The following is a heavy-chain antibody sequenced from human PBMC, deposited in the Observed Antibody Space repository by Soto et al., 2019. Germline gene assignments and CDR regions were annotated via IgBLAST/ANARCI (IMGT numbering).Heavy chain of an antibody. V-gene: IGHV1-69*04. CDR2: IIPILGIA. CDR3: AREVAAVAGIRYYYYYMDV. Sequence: GASVKVSCKASGGTFSSYTISWVRQAPGQGLEWMGRIIPILGIANYAQKFQGRVTITADKSTSTAYMELSSLRSEDTAVYYCAREVAAVAGIRYYYYYMDVWGKGTTVTVSS. J-gene: IGHJ6*03. D-gene: IGHD6-19*01. CDR1: GGTFSSYT.